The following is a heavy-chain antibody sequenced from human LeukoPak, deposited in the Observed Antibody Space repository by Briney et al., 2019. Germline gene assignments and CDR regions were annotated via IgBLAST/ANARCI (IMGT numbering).Heavy chain of an antibody. CDR1: GFSLSTSGVG. J-gene: IGHJ4*02. V-gene: IGHV2-5*01. Sequence: SGPTLVNPTQTLTLTCTFSGFSLSTSGVGVGWIRQPPGKALEWLALIYWNDDKRYSPSLKSRLTITKDTSKNQVVLTMTNMDPVDTATYYCAHRRVLRDSSSSWGYFDYWGQGTLVTVSS. D-gene: IGHD6-6*01. CDR2: IYWNDDK. CDR3: AHRRVLRDSSSSWGYFDY.